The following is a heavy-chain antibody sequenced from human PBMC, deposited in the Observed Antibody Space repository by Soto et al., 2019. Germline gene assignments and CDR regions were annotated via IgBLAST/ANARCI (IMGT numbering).Heavy chain of an antibody. CDR2: IYYSGSSGGT. V-gene: IGHV4-30-4*01. J-gene: IGHJ3*02. Sequence: TLSLTCTVSGGSISSDDYYWIWIRQPPGKALEYIAYIYYSGSSGGTYYNPSLKRRVTMSVDTSKNQFSLQLNSVTAADTPVYYCASQGFERGVVTPRNAFDNWGQGTMVTVSS. CDR3: ASQGFERGVVTPRNAFDN. CDR1: GGSISSDDYY. D-gene: IGHD2-21*02.